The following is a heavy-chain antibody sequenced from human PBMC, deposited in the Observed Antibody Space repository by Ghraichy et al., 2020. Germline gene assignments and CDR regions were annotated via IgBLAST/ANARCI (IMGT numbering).Heavy chain of an antibody. V-gene: IGHV3-23*01. D-gene: IGHD2-2*01. CDR1: GFTFSSSA. CDR2: ISGSGGST. Sequence: GGSLRLSCAASGFTFSSSAMSWVRQAPGKGLEWVSTISGSGGSTYLADSVKGRFTISRDNSKNTLYLQMNSLRAEDTAVYYCAKGRVDLNVVPGCRGFDYWGHGTLVTVSS. CDR3: AKGRVDLNVVPGCRGFDY. J-gene: IGHJ4*01.